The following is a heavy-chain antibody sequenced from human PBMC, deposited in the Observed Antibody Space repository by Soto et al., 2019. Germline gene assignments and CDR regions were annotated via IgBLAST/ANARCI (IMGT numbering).Heavy chain of an antibody. V-gene: IGHV3-73*01. Sequence: GGSLRLSCAASGFTFSGSAMHWVRQASGKGLEWVGRIRSKANSYATAYAASVKGRFTISRDDSKNTAYLQMNSLKTEDTAVYYCTRHDHDILTDGYYYYYMDVWGKGTTVTGSS. J-gene: IGHJ6*03. CDR2: IRSKANSYAT. CDR3: TRHDHDILTDGYYYYYMDV. D-gene: IGHD3-9*01. CDR1: GFTFSGSA.